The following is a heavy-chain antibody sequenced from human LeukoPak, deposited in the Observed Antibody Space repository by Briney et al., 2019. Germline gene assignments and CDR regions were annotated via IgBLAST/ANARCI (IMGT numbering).Heavy chain of an antibody. CDR3: ARHDRVGSYCSGGSCLIREGFFEY. Sequence: GGSLRLSSAASGFTFSTYNMNCVRQAPGKGLEWVSYISSSSGTIKYADSVKGRFTISRDNANNSLYLQMNSLRDGDTAVYYCARHDRVGSYCSGGSCLIREGFFEYWGQGTLVTASS. D-gene: IGHD2-15*01. CDR2: ISSSSGTI. J-gene: IGHJ4*02. V-gene: IGHV3-48*02. CDR1: GFTFSTYN.